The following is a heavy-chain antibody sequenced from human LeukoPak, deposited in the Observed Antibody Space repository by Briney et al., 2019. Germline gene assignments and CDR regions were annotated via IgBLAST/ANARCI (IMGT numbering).Heavy chain of an antibody. CDR3: ARVSSGWHGYLDY. D-gene: IGHD6-25*01. V-gene: IGHV1-3*01. J-gene: IGHJ4*02. Sequence: ASVKVSCKASGYTLSNSAIHWVRQAPGQRLEWMGWINAGNGNATYTQKFQDRVTFTRDTSASTAYMDLSSLRSEDTAVYYCARVSSGWHGYLDYWGQGTPVTVSS. CDR2: INAGNGNA. CDR1: GYTLSNSA.